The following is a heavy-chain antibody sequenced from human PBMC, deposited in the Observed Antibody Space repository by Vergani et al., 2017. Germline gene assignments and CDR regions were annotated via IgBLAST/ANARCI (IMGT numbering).Heavy chain of an antibody. J-gene: IGHJ3*02. CDR2: IYYSGST. CDR1: GGSLSSYY. D-gene: IGHD3-10*01. CDR3: ARARGSGSYYNRRAFDI. V-gene: IGHV4-59*01. Sequence: QVQLQESGPGLVKPSETLSLTCTVSGGSLSSYYWSWIRQPPGKGLEWIGYIYYSGSTNYNPSLKNRVTISVDTSKNQCSLKLSSVTAADTAVYYCARARGSGSYYNRRAFDIWGQGTMVTVSS.